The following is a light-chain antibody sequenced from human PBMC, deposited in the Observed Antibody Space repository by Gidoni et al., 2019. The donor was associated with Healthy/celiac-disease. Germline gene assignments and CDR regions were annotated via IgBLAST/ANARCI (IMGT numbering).Light chain of an antibody. V-gene: IGLV6-57*02. CDR2: EDN. CDR1: SGSIASNY. Sequence: NFMLPQPHSVSESPGKTVTISCTGSSGSIASNYVQWYQQRPGSAPTTVIYEDNQRPSGVPDRFSGSIDSSSNSAPLTISGLKTEDEADYYCQSYDSSNHVVFGGGTKLTVL. CDR3: QSYDSSNHVV. J-gene: IGLJ2*01.